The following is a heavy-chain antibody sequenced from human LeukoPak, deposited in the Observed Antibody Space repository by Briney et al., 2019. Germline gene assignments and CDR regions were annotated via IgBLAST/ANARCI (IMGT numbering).Heavy chain of an antibody. V-gene: IGHV3-23*01. J-gene: IGHJ4*02. CDR1: GFTFGDYV. D-gene: IGHD6-6*01. CDR2: ISGSGGST. Sequence: GGSLRLSCTASGFTFGDYVMSWFRQAPGKGLEWVSAISGSGGSTYYADSVKGRFTISRDNSKNTLYLQMNSLRAEDTAVYYCAKDLQKYSSSGFDYWGQGTLVTVSS. CDR3: AKDLQKYSSSGFDY.